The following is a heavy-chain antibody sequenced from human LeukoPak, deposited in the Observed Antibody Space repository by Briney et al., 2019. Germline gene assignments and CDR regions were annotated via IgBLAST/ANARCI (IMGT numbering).Heavy chain of an antibody. V-gene: IGHV5-51*01. CDR1: GYSFTTYW. Sequence: GESLKISCRGSGYSFTTYWIGWVRQMPGKGLEWMGIIYPGDSDTRYSPSFQGQVTMSADKSINTAYLQWSSLKASDTAMYYCATRAGTLVDFDYWGQGTLVTVSS. D-gene: IGHD6-13*01. CDR3: ATRAGTLVDFDY. CDR2: IYPGDSDT. J-gene: IGHJ4*02.